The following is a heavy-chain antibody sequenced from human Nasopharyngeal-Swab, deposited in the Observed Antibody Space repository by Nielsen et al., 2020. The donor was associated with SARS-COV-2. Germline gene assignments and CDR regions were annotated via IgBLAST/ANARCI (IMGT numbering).Heavy chain of an antibody. J-gene: IGHJ6*02. Sequence: SETLSLTCTVSNGSINSYYWSCLRQPPGKGLEWIGYIYFSGSTSYNPSLKSRVTMSVDTSKNQFSLNLTSVTAADTAVYYCARVALGSYLRGRGMDVWGQGTTVTVSS. D-gene: IGHD3-16*02. CDR1: NGSINSYY. CDR2: IYFSGST. V-gene: IGHV4-59*13. CDR3: ARVALGSYLRGRGMDV.